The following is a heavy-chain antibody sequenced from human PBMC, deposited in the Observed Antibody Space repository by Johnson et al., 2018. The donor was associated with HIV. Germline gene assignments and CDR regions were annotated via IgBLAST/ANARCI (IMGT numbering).Heavy chain of an antibody. V-gene: IGHV3-48*01. Sequence: GLEWVSYISSSGSTIYYADFLKGRFTISRENSKNTLYLQMNSLRAEDTALYYCARAPSVGADDAFDIWGQGTMVTVSS. D-gene: IGHD1-26*01. CDR3: ARAPSVGADDAFDI. CDR2: ISSSGSTI. J-gene: IGHJ3*02.